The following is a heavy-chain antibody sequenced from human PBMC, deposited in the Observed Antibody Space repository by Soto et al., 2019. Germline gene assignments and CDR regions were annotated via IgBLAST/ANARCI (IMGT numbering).Heavy chain of an antibody. Sequence: EVQLVESGGGLVQPGRSLRLSCAASGFTFDDYAMHWVRQAPGKGLEWVSGISWNSGNIGYADSVKGRFTISRDNAKNSMYLQMHSLRAEDTAFTYCSNGDSSAHYYGMDAWGQGTTVTVSS. CDR3: SNGDSSAHYYGMDA. CDR2: ISWNSGNI. CDR1: GFTFDDYA. J-gene: IGHJ6*02. V-gene: IGHV3-9*01. D-gene: IGHD6-25*01.